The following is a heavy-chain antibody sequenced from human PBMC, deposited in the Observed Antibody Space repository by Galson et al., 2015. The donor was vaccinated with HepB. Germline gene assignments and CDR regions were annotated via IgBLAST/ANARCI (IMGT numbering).Heavy chain of an antibody. V-gene: IGHV3-64D*06. CDR2: ISGNGIRT. CDR1: GLAFSSYA. D-gene: IGHD5-24*01. J-gene: IGHJ4*02. CDR3: VIRGDDYNFVY. Sequence: LRLSCAASGLAFSSYAMHWIRQAPGKGLEYVSAISGNGIRTYYGDSVNGRLTVSRDNSKNTLYLQMSSLRAEDTALYYCVIRGDDYNFVYWGQGTLVTVSS.